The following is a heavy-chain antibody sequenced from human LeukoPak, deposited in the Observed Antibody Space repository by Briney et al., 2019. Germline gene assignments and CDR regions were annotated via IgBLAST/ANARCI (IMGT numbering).Heavy chain of an antibody. CDR3: ATFSSSPTDY. J-gene: IGHJ4*02. CDR1: GYTFTSYY. D-gene: IGHD6-13*01. Sequence: VASVKVSCKASGYTFTSYYMHWVRQAPGQGLEWMGIINPSGGSTSYAQKFQGRVTMTRDMSTSTVYMELSSLRSEDTAVYYCATFSSSPTDYWGQGTLVTVSS. V-gene: IGHV1-46*01. CDR2: INPSGGST.